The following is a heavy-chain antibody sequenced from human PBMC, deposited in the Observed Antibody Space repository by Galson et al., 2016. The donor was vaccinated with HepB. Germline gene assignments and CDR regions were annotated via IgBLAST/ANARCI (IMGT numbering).Heavy chain of an antibody. V-gene: IGHV3-23*01. Sequence: SLRLSCAAYQFTFSDFAMSWVRQAPGKGLEWVSTVSGGGGATYFADSVKGRFTISRDNFKNTLSLEMNNLRAEDTAVYYCTTGSCGGTSCFPHRFDPWGQGILITVSS. D-gene: IGHD2-21*01. CDR1: QFTFSDFA. J-gene: IGHJ5*02. CDR2: VSGGGGAT. CDR3: TTGSCGGTSCFPHRFDP.